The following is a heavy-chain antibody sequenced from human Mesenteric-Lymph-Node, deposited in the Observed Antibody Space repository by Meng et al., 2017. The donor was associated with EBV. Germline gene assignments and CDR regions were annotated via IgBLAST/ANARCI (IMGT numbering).Heavy chain of an antibody. V-gene: IGHV4-30-4*01. CDR2: IYSSGST. CDR3: ARIFSGTPSGDDH. J-gene: IGHJ5*02. Sequence: QVRLHESGPGLVKPSQTLSLTCAVSGGSISSGNYFWTWIRQPPGKGLEWIGYIYSSGSTYYHPSLKSRVTISVDVSRNQFSLKLYSVTAADTAVYYCARIFSGTPSGDDHWGQGTLVTVSS. D-gene: IGHD3-10*01. CDR1: GGSISSGNYF.